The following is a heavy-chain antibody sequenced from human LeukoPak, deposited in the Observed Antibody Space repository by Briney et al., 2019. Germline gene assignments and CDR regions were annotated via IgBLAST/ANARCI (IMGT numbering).Heavy chain of an antibody. V-gene: IGHV1-18*01. D-gene: IGHD6-13*01. J-gene: IGHJ6*03. CDR1: GYTFTSYG. CDR3: ARVPFEKAAAYSMDV. CDR2: ISAYNGNT. Sequence: GASVKVSCKASGYTFTSYGISWVRQAPGQGLEWMGWISAYNGNTNYAQKLQGRVTMTTDTSTSTAYMELRSLRSDDTAVYYCARVPFEKAAAYSMDVWGKGTTVTVSS.